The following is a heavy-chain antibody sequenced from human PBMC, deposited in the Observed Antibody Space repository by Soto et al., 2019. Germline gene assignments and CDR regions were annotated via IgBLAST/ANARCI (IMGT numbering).Heavy chain of an antibody. CDR1: GFTFSSYG. CDR2: IWYDGSNK. Sequence: GGSLRLSCAASGFTFSSYGMHWVRQAPGKGLEWVAVIWYDGSNKYYADSVKGRFAISRDNSKNTLYLQMNSLRAEDTAVYYCARGGTTEDFDYWGQGTLVTVSS. D-gene: IGHD1-1*01. J-gene: IGHJ4*02. V-gene: IGHV3-33*01. CDR3: ARGGTTEDFDY.